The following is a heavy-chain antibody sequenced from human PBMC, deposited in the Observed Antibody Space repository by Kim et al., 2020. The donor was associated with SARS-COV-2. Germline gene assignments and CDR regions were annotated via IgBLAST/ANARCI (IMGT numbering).Heavy chain of an antibody. V-gene: IGHV3-7*01. J-gene: IGHJ4*02. CDR3: ASGAKEWGR. D-gene: IGHD2-8*01. Sequence: GGSLRLSCAASGFIFSNYWMSWVRQAPGKGLEWVANINQDESEKNYVDSVKGRFTISRDNAKNSLYLQMNSLRAEDTAVYYCASGAKEWGRWGQGTLVTVSS. CDR2: INQDESEK. CDR1: GFIFSNYW.